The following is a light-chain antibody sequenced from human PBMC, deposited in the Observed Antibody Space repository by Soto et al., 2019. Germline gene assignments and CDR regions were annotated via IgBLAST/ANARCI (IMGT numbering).Light chain of an antibody. CDR3: QQNQSTTYT. CDR2: IAS. J-gene: IGKJ2*01. CDR1: QSISNY. Sequence: DIHMTQSPSSLSASVGDRVTITCRASQSISNYLNWYQQKPGKAPNLLIYIASNLHSGVPSRLSGSGSGTDFTLTISCLPAKDFATYYCQQNQSTTYTFGEAEKVDIK. V-gene: IGKV1-39*01.